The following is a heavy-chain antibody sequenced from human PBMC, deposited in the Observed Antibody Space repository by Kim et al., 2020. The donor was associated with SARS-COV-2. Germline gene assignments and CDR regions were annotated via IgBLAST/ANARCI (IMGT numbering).Heavy chain of an antibody. Sequence: NYNPSLTTRVTISLDTSQNQFSLRVFSVTTEDSAVYYCARKRADRSDYIDSWGQGTLVIVSS. D-gene: IGHD3-22*01. V-gene: IGHV4-59*01. J-gene: IGHJ4*02. CDR3: ARKRADRSDYIDS.